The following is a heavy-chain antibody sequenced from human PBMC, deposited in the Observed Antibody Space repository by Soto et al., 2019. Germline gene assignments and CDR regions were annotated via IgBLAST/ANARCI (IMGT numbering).Heavy chain of an antibody. Sequence: SETLSLTYTVSGGSVSSGSYYWSWIRQPPGKGLEWIGYIYYSGSTNYNPSLKSRVTISVDTSKNQFSLKLSSVTAADTAVYYCARGVPYSYGYVSWFDPWGPGTLVTVSS. D-gene: IGHD5-18*01. V-gene: IGHV4-61*01. CDR3: ARGVPYSYGYVSWFDP. CDR1: GGSVSSGSYY. CDR2: IYYSGST. J-gene: IGHJ5*02.